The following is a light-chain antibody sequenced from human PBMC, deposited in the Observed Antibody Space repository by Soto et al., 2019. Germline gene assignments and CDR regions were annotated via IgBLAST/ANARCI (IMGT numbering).Light chain of an antibody. CDR3: QQYNGYSRT. J-gene: IGKJ1*01. V-gene: IGKV1-5*01. Sequence: DIQMTQSPSTLSASVGDRVTITCRASQSIRTWLAWHQQKPGKAPKLLIYDVSSLERGVPSRFSGSGSGTEFTLTIRSMQPDDFATFYCQQYNGYSRTVGQGTKVDI. CDR2: DVS. CDR1: QSIRTW.